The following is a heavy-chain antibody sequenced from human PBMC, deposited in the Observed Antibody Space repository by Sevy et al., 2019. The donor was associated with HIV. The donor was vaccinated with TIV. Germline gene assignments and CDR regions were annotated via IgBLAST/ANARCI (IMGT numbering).Heavy chain of an antibody. CDR1: GGSISNYY. CDR3: ARDMSSVPYYYYGLDG. V-gene: IGHV4-59*01. D-gene: IGHD6-6*01. Sequence: SETLSLTCTVSGGSISNYYWSWIRQPPGKGLEWIGYIYYSGRTNYNPSLRSRVTISVDTSKNQFSLNLNSVTAADTAVYYCARDMSSVPYYYYGLDGWGPGTTGTVSS. CDR2: IYYSGRT. J-gene: IGHJ6*02.